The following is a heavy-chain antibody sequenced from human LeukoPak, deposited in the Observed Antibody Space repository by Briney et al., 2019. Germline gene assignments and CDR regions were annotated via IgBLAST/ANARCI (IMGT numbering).Heavy chain of an antibody. CDR1: GFTFSSYG. Sequence: HPGGSLRLSCAASGFTFSSYGMHWVRQAPGKGLEWVAFIRYDGSNKYYADSVKGRFTISRDNSKNTLYLQMNSLRAEDTAVYYCAPGGQFYCSSTSCYSGGLNYWGQGTLVTVSS. D-gene: IGHD2-2*02. J-gene: IGHJ4*02. CDR2: IRYDGSNK. V-gene: IGHV3-30*02. CDR3: APGGQFYCSSTSCYSGGLNY.